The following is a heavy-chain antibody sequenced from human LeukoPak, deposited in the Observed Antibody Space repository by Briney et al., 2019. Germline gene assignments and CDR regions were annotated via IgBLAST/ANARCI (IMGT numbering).Heavy chain of an antibody. V-gene: IGHV4-34*01. D-gene: IGHD3-10*01. Sequence: SETLSLTCAVYGGSFSGYYWSWIRQPPGKGLEWIGEINHSGSTNYNPSLKSRVTISVDTSKNQFSLKLSSVTAADTAVYYCARVFWGQDESRWGGSGSYSGIDYWGQGTLVTVSS. J-gene: IGHJ4*02. CDR2: INHSGST. CDR3: ARVFWGQDESRWGGSGSYSGIDY. CDR1: GGSFSGYY.